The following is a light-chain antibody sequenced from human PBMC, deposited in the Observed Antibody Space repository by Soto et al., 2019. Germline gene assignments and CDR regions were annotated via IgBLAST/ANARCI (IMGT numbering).Light chain of an antibody. CDR3: SSYTITSTRL. V-gene: IGLV2-14*01. J-gene: IGLJ1*01. Sequence: QSALTQPASVSGSPGQSITISCTGTSSDIGAFDLVFWYQQHPGKAPKVMIYDVNIRPSGVYSRFSGSKSGNTASLAISGLQAEDEADYYCSSYTITSTRLFGTGTKLTVL. CDR1: SSDIGAFDL. CDR2: DVN.